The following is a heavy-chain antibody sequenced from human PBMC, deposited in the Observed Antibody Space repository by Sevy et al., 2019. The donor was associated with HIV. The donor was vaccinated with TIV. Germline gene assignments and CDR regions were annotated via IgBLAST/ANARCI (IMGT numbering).Heavy chain of an antibody. CDR1: GFTFSSYD. CDR3: ARDQHDYGGNVRTGWFDP. J-gene: IGHJ5*02. V-gene: IGHV3-30-3*01. Sequence: GGSLRLSCAASGFTFSSYDMHWVRQAPGKGLEWAAGISYDGSKKYYADFVKGRFTVSRDNSKKMLFLQMSGLRTEDTAVFYCARDQHDYGGNVRTGWFDPWGQGTLVTVSS. D-gene: IGHD4-17*01. CDR2: ISYDGSKK.